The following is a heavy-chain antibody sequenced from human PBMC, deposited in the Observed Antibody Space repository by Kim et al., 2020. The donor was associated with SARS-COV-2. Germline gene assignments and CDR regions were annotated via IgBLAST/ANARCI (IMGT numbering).Heavy chain of an antibody. J-gene: IGHJ4*02. Sequence: STYYANSVKGRFTISRHNSKNTLYLQMNSLRAEDTAVYYCARDLGSSSWNWGQGTLVTVSS. V-gene: IGHV3-53*04. CDR2: ST. CDR3: ARDLGSSSWN. D-gene: IGHD6-13*01.